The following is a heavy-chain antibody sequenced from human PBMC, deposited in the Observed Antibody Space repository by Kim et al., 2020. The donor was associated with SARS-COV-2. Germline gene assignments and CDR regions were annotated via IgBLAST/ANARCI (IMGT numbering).Heavy chain of an antibody. CDR3: ARTRGMDV. J-gene: IGHJ6*02. Sequence: GSLRLSCTASGFTFSSFYMSWVRQAPGKGLGWVANIKQDGSEKYYVDSVKGRFTISRDNAKNSLYLQMNSLRAEDTAVYYCARTRGMDVWGQGTTVTVSS. CDR2: IKQDGSEK. V-gene: IGHV3-7*01. CDR1: GFTFSSFY.